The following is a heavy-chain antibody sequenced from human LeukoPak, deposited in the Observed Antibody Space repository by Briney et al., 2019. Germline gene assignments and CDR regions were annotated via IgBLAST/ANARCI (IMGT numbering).Heavy chain of an antibody. V-gene: IGHV4-31*03. Sequence: PSETLSLTCTVSGGSISSGGYYWSWIRQHPGKGLEWIGYIYYSGSTYYNPSLKSRVTISVDTSKNQFSLNLSSVTAADTAVYYCARAPATVVEFDCWSQGTLVTVSS. CDR2: IYYSGST. D-gene: IGHD4-23*01. CDR1: GGSISSGGYY. CDR3: ARAPATVVEFDC. J-gene: IGHJ4*02.